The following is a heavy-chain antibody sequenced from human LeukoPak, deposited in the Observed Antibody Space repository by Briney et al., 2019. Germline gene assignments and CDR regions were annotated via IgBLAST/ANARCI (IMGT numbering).Heavy chain of an antibody. J-gene: IGHJ6*02. Sequence: ASVKVSCKASGYTFTSYDINWVRQATGQGLEWMGWMNPNSGNTGYAQKFQGRVTMTRNTSISTAYMELSSLRSEDTVVYYCARPGGYDRNPYYYYYGMDVWGQGTTVTVSS. D-gene: IGHD5-12*01. CDR3: ARPGGYDRNPYYYYYGMDV. CDR1: GYTFTSYD. V-gene: IGHV1-8*01. CDR2: MNPNSGNT.